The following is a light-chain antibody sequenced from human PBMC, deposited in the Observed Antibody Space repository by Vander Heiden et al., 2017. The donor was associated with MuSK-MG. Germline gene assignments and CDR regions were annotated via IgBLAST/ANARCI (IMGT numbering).Light chain of an antibody. CDR1: SSDVGGYNY. Sequence: QSALTQPASVSGSPGQSITISCTGPSSDVGGYNYVSWYQQHPGKGPKLMIYDVSKRPSGVSNRFSASKSGNTASLTISGLQAEDEADYYCTSYTSSLTVVFGGGTKLTVL. V-gene: IGLV2-14*03. CDR3: TSYTSSLTVV. CDR2: DVS. J-gene: IGLJ3*02.